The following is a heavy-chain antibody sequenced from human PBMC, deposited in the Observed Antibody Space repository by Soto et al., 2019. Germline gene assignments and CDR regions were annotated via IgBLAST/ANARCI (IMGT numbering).Heavy chain of an antibody. CDR2: IYYSGST. V-gene: IGHV4-39*02. CDR3: AREDCSSTSCYGVYYYYYMDV. Sequence: SETLSLTCTVSGGSISSSSYYWGWIRQPPGKGLEWIGSIYYSGSTYYNPSLKSRVTISVDTSKNQFSLKLSSVTAADTAVYYCAREDCSSTSCYGVYYYYYMDVWGKGTTVTVSS. J-gene: IGHJ6*03. D-gene: IGHD2-2*01. CDR1: GGSISSSSYY.